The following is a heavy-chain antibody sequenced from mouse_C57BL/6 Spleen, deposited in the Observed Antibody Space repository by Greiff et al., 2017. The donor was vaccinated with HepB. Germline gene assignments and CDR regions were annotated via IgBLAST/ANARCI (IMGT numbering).Heavy chain of an antibody. CDR2: IDPANGNT. V-gene: IGHV14-3*01. CDR1: GFNIKNTY. J-gene: IGHJ4*01. D-gene: IGHD2-14*01. CDR3: ARGYDGTPYAMDY. Sequence: EVKLQESVAELVRPGASVKLSCTASGFNIKNTYMHWVKQRPEQGLEWIGRIDPANGNTKYAPKFQGKATITADTSSNTAYLQLSSLTSEDTAIYYCARGYDGTPYAMDYWGQGTSVTVSS.